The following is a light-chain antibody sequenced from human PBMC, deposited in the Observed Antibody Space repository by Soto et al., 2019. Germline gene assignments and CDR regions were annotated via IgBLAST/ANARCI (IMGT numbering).Light chain of an antibody. CDR3: QYYDSSLSGSV. V-gene: IGLV1-40*01. CDR2: GNS. Sequence: QSVLTQPPSVSGAPGQRVTISCTGSSSNIGAGYDVHWYQQLPGTAPKLLIYGNSNRPSGVPDRFSGSKSGTSASLAITGLQAEDEAEYYCQYYDSSLSGSVFGGGTKVTVL. J-gene: IGLJ2*01. CDR1: SSNIGAGYD.